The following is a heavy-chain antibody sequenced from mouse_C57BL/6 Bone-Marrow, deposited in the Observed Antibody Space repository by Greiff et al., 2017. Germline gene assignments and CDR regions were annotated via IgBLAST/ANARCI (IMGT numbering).Heavy chain of an antibody. CDR3: ARDRTYDYDVSWFAY. V-gene: IGHV1-69*01. D-gene: IGHD2-4*01. Sequence: QVQLQQPGAELVMPGASVKLSCKASGYTFTSYWMHWVKQRPGQGLEWIGEIDPSDSYTNYNQKFKGKSTLTVDKSSSTAYMQLSSLTSEDSAVYYCARDRTYDYDVSWFAYWGQGTLVTVSA. J-gene: IGHJ3*01. CDR2: IDPSDSYT. CDR1: GYTFTSYW.